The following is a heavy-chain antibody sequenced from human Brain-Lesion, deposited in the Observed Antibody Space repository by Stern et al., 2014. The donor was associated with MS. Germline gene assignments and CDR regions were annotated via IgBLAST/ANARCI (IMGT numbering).Heavy chain of an antibody. CDR2: VYYSGNT. Sequence: QVQLVESGPGLVKPSDTLSLTCSVSGDSLSSSTFYWGWIRQPPGKGPEWIGSVYYSGNTYYHPSLKSRVTLSVDTSKNQFSRRRPSVTAADTAVYYCARHQLGYGYAYLRYWGQGTLVTVSS. D-gene: IGHD5-18*01. CDR3: ARHQLGYGYAYLRY. CDR1: GDSLSSSTFY. V-gene: IGHV4-39*01. J-gene: IGHJ4*02.